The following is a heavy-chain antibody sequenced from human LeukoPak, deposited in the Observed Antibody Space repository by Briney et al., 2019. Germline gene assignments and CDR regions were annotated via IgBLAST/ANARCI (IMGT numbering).Heavy chain of an antibody. D-gene: IGHD3-16*01. CDR1: GFTFNNYA. CDR3: AKASNYDYLWGSQQIGYYFDH. J-gene: IGHJ4*02. CDR2: ISWDRGTT. Sequence: PGGSLRLSCEASGFTFNNYAMHWVRQAPGKGLEGVSGISWDRGTTGYGDSVKGRFTISRDNAKNILYLQMSSLRAEDTALYYCAKASNYDYLWGSQQIGYYFDHWGRGILVTVSS. V-gene: IGHV3-9*01.